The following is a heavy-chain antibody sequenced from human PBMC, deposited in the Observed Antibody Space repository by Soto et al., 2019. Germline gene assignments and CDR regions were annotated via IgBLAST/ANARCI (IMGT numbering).Heavy chain of an antibody. CDR3: ASWRKAAAGTDWFDP. CDR2: IYYSGST. D-gene: IGHD6-13*01. CDR1: GGSISSYY. V-gene: IGHV4-59*08. Sequence: PSETLSLTCTVSGGSISSYYWSWIRQPPGKGLEWIGYIYYSGSTNYNPSLKSRVAISVDTSKNQFSLKLSSVTAADTAVYYCASWRKAAAGTDWFDPWGQGTLVTVSS. J-gene: IGHJ5*02.